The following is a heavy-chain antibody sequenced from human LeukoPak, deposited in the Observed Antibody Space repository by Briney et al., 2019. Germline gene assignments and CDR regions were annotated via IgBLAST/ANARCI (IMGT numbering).Heavy chain of an antibody. J-gene: IGHJ4*02. CDR2: ISSGSTYI. Sequence: PGGSLRLSCAASGFTFSRYSMNWVRQAPGKGLEWVSSISSGSTYIYYADSVKGRITISRDNAENSLLLQMNSLRAEDTAVYYCARGAQIVVTPAAQARPGPSGIDYWGQGTLVTVPS. CDR3: ARGAQIVVTPAAQARPGPSGIDY. V-gene: IGHV3-21*01. CDR1: GFTFSRYS. D-gene: IGHD2-2*01.